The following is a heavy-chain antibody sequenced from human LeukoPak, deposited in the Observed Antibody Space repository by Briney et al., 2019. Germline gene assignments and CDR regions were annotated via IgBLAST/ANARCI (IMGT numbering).Heavy chain of an antibody. Sequence: GASVKVSCKASGYTFTSYDINWVRQATGQGLEWMGWMNPNSGNTGYAQKFQGRVTITTDESTSTAYMELSSLRSEDTAVYYCARDALSSIPRQKYSSSWYSNYWGQGTLVTVSS. CDR2: MNPNSGNT. CDR3: ARDALSSIPRQKYSSSWYSNY. J-gene: IGHJ4*02. V-gene: IGHV1-8*03. D-gene: IGHD6-13*01. CDR1: GYTFTSYD.